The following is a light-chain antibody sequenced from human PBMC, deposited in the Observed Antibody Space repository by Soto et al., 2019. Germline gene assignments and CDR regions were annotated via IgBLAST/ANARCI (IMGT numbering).Light chain of an antibody. J-gene: IGKJ4*01. CDR3: QQYDQLPLT. CDR2: DAS. V-gene: IGKV1-33*01. CDR1: QDISNY. Sequence: DIQMTQSPSSLSASVGDRVTIXXQASQDISNYLNWYQQKRGNAPNLXISDASNLETGVPSRFSGGGAGTDFTFTISSLQPEDIATYFCQQYDQLPLTFGGGTKVEIK.